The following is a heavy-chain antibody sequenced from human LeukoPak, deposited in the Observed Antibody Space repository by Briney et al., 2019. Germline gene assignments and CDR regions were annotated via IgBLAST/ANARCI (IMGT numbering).Heavy chain of an antibody. CDR1: GFTFSSYA. CDR3: AKGYCSSTSCPGWGY. D-gene: IGHD2-2*01. Sequence: PGGSLRLSCAASGFTFSSYAMSWVRQAPGKGLEWVSAISGSGGSTYYADSVKGRFTISRDNSKNTLYLQMNSLRAEDTAVYYCAKGYCSSTSCPGWGYWGQGTLVTVSS. CDR2: ISGSGGST. V-gene: IGHV3-23*01. J-gene: IGHJ4*02.